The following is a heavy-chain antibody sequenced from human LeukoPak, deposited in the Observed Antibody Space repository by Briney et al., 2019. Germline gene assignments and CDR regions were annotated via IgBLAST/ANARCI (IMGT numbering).Heavy chain of an antibody. D-gene: IGHD2-21*02. J-gene: IGHJ3*02. CDR1: GFTFSSYG. CDR2: IWYDGSNK. Sequence: GGSLRLSCAASGFTFSSYGMHWVRQAPGKGLEWVAVIWYDGSNKYYADSVKGRFTISRDNSKNTLYLQMNSLRAEDTAVYYCARDLTYCGGDCHPDAFDIWGQGTMVTVSS. CDR3: ARDLTYCGGDCHPDAFDI. V-gene: IGHV3-33*01.